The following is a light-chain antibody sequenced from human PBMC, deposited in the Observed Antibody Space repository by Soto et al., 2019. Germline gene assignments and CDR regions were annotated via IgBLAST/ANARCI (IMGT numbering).Light chain of an antibody. CDR2: DAS. CDR3: QQRSNWPPSLT. V-gene: IGKV3-11*01. CDR1: QSVSSY. J-gene: IGKJ4*01. Sequence: EIVLTQSPATLSLSPGERATLSCRASQSVSSYLAWYQQKPGQAPRLLIYDASNRATGIPARFSGNGSGTDFTLTISSLEPEDLAVYYCQQRSNWPPSLTFGGGTKVEIK.